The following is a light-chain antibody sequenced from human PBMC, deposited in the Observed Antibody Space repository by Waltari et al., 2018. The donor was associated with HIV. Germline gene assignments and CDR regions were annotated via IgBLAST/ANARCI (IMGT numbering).Light chain of an antibody. Sequence: SYELTQPPSVSVSRGQTARITCSGDALPKQYAYWYQQRPGQAPVLVIYKDTERPSGIPERFSGSSSGTTATLTIIGVQAQDEADYHCQSADSNASLWVFGGGTKLTVL. J-gene: IGLJ3*02. CDR2: KDT. CDR1: ALPKQY. V-gene: IGLV3-25*03. CDR3: QSADSNASLWV.